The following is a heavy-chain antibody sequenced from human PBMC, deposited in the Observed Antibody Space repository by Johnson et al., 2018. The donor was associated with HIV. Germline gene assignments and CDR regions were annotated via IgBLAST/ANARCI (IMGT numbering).Heavy chain of an antibody. D-gene: IGHD1-26*01. Sequence: QMQLVESGGGLVQPGGSLRLSCAASGFTFSSYAMHWVRQAPGKGLEWVAVISYDGSNKYYVDSVKVRFTISRDNARNSLSLQMNSLRADDTAVYYCARAGARAFDIWGQGTMVTVSS. CDR2: ISYDGSNK. CDR3: ARAGARAFDI. V-gene: IGHV3-30*04. CDR1: GFTFSSYA. J-gene: IGHJ3*02.